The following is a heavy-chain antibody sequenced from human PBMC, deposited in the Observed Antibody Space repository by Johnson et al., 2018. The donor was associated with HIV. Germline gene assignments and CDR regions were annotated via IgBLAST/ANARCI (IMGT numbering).Heavy chain of an antibody. CDR3: ATRDPTYRPGAFDL. CDR1: GFTFSEYY. Sequence: QMLLVESGGGLVKPGGSLRLSCAASGFTFSEYYMSWIRQAPGKGLEWVSYISSSGSTIYYADSVKGRFIISRDNAKNSLYLQMNSLRAEDTAVYYCATRDPTYRPGAFDLWGQGTMVTVSS. D-gene: IGHD1-14*01. CDR2: ISSSGSTI. J-gene: IGHJ3*01. V-gene: IGHV3-11*04.